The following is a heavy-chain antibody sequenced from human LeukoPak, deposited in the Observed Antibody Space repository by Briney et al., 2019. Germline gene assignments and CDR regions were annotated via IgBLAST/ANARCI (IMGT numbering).Heavy chain of an antibody. CDR3: ARAAYCGGDCSKYFQH. V-gene: IGHV1-18*01. J-gene: IGHJ1*01. D-gene: IGHD2-21*02. Sequence: ASVKVSCKASGYTFTSYGISWVRQAPGQGLEWMGWISAYNGNTNYAQKLQGRVTMTTDTSTSTAYMELRSLRSDDTAVYYCARAAYCGGDCSKYFQHWGQGTLVTVSS. CDR2: ISAYNGNT. CDR1: GYTFTSYG.